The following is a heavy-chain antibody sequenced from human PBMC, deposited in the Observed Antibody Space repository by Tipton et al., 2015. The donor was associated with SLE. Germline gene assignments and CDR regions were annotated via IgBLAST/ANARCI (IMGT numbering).Heavy chain of an antibody. CDR3: ARDESGFKDFFDY. CDR1: GYTFTSYG. V-gene: IGHV1-18*01. J-gene: IGHJ4*02. D-gene: IGHD5-12*01. CDR2: ISAYNGNT. Sequence: QLGQSGAEVKKPGASVKVSCKASGYTFTSYGISWVRQAPGQGLEWMGWISAYNGNTKYAQKFQGRVTMTRDKTTSTAYMELRSLRSDDTAIYYSARDESGFKDFFDYWGQGPLVPVSS.